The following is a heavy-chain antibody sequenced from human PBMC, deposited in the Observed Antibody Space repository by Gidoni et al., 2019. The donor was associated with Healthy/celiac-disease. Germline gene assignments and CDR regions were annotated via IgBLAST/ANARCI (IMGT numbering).Heavy chain of an antibody. J-gene: IGHJ3*02. D-gene: IGHD3-9*01. V-gene: IGHV1-3*01. CDR3: ARGYYDILTGYYEDAFDI. CDR1: GYTFTSYA. CDR2: INAGNGNT. Sequence: QVQLVQSGAEVKKPGASVKVSCQASGYTFTSYAMHWVRQAPGQRLEWMGWINAGNGNTKYSQKFQGRVTITRDTSASTAYMELSSLRSEDTAVYYCARGYYDILTGYYEDAFDIWGQGTMVTVSS.